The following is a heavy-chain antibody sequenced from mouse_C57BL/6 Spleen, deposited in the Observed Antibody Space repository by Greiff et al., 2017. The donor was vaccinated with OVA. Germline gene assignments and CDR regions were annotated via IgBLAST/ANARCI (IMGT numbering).Heavy chain of an antibody. CDR3: AREGGSRYYYAMDY. CDR2: ISYDGSN. D-gene: IGHD1-1*01. J-gene: IGHJ4*01. V-gene: IGHV3-6*01. CDR1: GYSITSGYY. Sequence: DVQLQESGPGLVKPSQSLSLTCSVTGYSITSGYYWNWIRQFPGNKLEWMGYISYDGSNNYNPSLKNRISITRDTSKNQFFLKLNSVTTEDTATYYCAREGGSRYYYAMDYWGQGTSVTVSS.